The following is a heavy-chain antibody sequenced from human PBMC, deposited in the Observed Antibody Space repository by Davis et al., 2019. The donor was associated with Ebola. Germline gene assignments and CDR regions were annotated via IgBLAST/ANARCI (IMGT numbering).Heavy chain of an antibody. J-gene: IGHJ4*02. V-gene: IGHV4-59*01. CDR1: GGSISSYY. CDR2: IYYSGST. CDR3: ARETYYYDISGYHRGGFDY. D-gene: IGHD3-22*01. Sequence: MPSETLSLTCTGSGGSISSYYWSWIRQPPGTGLEWIGYIYYSGSTNYNPSLKSRVTISVATSKNQFSLQLSSVTAADTAVYYCARETYYYDISGYHRGGFDYWGQGTLVTVSS.